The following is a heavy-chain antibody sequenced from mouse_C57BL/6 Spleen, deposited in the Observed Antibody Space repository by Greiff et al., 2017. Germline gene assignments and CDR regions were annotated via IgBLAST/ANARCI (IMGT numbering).Heavy chain of an antibody. J-gene: IGHJ3*01. V-gene: IGHV1-69*01. CDR1: GYTFTSYW. Sequence: QVQLQQPGAELVMPGASVKLSCKASGYTFTSYWMHWVKQRPGQGLEWIGEIDPSDSYTNYNQKFKGKSTLTVDKSSSTAYMQLSSLTSEDSAVDYCARRGVSAWFAYWGQGTLVTVSA. D-gene: IGHD3-1*01. CDR2: IDPSDSYT. CDR3: ARRGVSAWFAY.